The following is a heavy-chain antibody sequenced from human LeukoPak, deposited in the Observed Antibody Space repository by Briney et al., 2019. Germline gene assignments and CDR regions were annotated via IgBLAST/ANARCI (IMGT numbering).Heavy chain of an antibody. CDR2: IYYSGST. V-gene: IGHV4-59*13. Sequence: SQTLSLTCTVSGGSISSYYWSWIRQPPGKGLEWIGYIYYSGSTNYNPSLKSRVTISVDTSKNQFSLKLSSVTAADTAVYYCARALGDYGGYYFDYWGQGTLVTVSS. CDR3: ARALGDYGGYYFDY. J-gene: IGHJ4*02. CDR1: GGSISSYY. D-gene: IGHD4-17*01.